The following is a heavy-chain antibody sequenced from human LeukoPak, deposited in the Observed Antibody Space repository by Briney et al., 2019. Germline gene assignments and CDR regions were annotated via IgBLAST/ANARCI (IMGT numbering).Heavy chain of an antibody. J-gene: IGHJ4*02. D-gene: IGHD3-10*01. V-gene: IGHV1-46*01. Sequence: EASVKVSCKASGYTFTNYYLHWVRQAPGQGLEWVGIINPSGGSTSYAQKFQGRVTMTRDMSTSTVYMELSSLRSEDTAMYYCTREMVRGVYAYLGQGTLVTVSS. CDR1: GYTFTNYY. CDR3: TREMVRGVYAY. CDR2: INPSGGST.